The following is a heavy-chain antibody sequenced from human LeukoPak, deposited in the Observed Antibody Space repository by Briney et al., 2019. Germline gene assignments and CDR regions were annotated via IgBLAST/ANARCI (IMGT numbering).Heavy chain of an antibody. CDR2: IRYDGSTK. J-gene: IGHJ4*02. Sequence: GGSLRLSCAASGFTFSSYGMHWVRQAPGKGLEWVAFIRYDGSTKYYADSMKGRFTISRDNSKNTLYLQMNSLRADDTAVYYCARHLGISGPTSLTYFDYWGQGTLVTVSS. CDR3: ARHLGISGPTSLTYFDY. D-gene: IGHD3/OR15-3a*01. V-gene: IGHV3-30*02. CDR1: GFTFSSYG.